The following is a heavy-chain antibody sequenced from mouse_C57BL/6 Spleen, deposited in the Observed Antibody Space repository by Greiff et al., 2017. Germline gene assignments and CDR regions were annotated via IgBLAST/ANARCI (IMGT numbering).Heavy chain of an antibody. D-gene: IGHD1-1*01. Sequence: EVIVEESGGGLVQPGGSMKLSCAASGFTFSDAWMDWVRQSPEKGLEWVAEIRNKANNHATYYAESVKGRFTISRDDSKSRVYLQMNSLRAEDTGIYYCTRPGVDYAMDYWGQGTSVTVSS. V-gene: IGHV6-6*01. CDR2: IRNKANNHAT. J-gene: IGHJ4*01. CDR1: GFTFSDAW. CDR3: TRPGVDYAMDY.